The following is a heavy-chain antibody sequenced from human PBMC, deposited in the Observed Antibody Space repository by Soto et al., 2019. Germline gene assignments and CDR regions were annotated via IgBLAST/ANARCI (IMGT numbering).Heavy chain of an antibody. CDR2: ISSSSSYI. CDR3: ARDMRLDGEFDY. Sequence: GALRLSCAASGFTFSSYSMNWVRQAPGKGLEWVSSISSSSSYIYYADSVKGRFTISRDNAKNSLYLQMNSLRAEDTAVYYCARDMRLDGEFDYWGQGTLVTVSS. D-gene: IGHD3-10*01. CDR1: GFTFSSYS. J-gene: IGHJ4*02. V-gene: IGHV3-21*01.